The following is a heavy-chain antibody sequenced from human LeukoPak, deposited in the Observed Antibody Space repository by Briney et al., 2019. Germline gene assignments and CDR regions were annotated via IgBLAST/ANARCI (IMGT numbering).Heavy chain of an antibody. Sequence: GGSLRPSCAASAFTFSNYDMTWVRQAPGKGLEWVANIKQDGSEKYYVDSVKGRFTISRDNAKNSLYLQMNSLRADDTAVYYCARHPYAVLDYWGQGTLVTVSS. J-gene: IGHJ4*02. D-gene: IGHD4-17*01. CDR2: IKQDGSEK. CDR1: AFTFSNYD. CDR3: ARHPYAVLDY. V-gene: IGHV3-7*01.